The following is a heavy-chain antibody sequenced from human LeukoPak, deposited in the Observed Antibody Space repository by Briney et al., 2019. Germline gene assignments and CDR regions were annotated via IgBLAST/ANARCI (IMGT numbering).Heavy chain of an antibody. CDR1: GGSISSSSYY. Sequence: SETLSLTCTVSGGSISSSSYYWGWIRQPPGKGLEWIVSIYYSGSTYYNPSLKSRVTISVDTSKNQFSLKLSSVTAADTAVYYCARLLTGWSQTRPNFDYWGQGTLVTVSS. V-gene: IGHV4-39*01. CDR3: ARLLTGWSQTRPNFDY. CDR2: IYYSGST. J-gene: IGHJ4*02. D-gene: IGHD6-19*01.